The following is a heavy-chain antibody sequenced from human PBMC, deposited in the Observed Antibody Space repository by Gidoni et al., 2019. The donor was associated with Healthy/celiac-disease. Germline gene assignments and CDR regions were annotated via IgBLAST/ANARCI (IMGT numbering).Heavy chain of an antibody. CDR1: GGSLSGYY. CDR2: INDSGST. J-gene: IGHJ6*02. D-gene: IGHD3-16*01. Sequence: QAHLQRCGARLLEPPEHLSLTCAAYGGSLSGYYWSWIRHPPGKGLGWIGEINDSGSTNYNPSLKSRVTISVDTSKIRFSLKLSSVTAADTAVYYCARGLIPYYYYGMDVWGQGTTVTVSS. V-gene: IGHV4-34*01. CDR3: ARGLIPYYYYGMDV.